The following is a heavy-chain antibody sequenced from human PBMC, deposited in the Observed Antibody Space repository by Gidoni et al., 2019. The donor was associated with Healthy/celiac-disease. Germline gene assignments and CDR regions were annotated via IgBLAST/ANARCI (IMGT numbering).Heavy chain of an antibody. J-gene: IGHJ5*02. CDR1: GGSFSGYY. Sequence: QVQLQQWGAGLLKPSETLSLTCAVYGGSFSGYYWSWIRQPPGKGLEWIGEINHSGSTNYTPSLKSRVTISVDTSKNQFSLKLSSVTAADTAVYYCARAYCSSTSCYNWFDPWGQGTLVTVSS. V-gene: IGHV4-34*01. D-gene: IGHD2-2*01. CDR2: INHSGST. CDR3: ARAYCSSTSCYNWFDP.